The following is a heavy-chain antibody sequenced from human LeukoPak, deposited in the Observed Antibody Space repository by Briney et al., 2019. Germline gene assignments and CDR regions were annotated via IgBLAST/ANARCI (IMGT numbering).Heavy chain of an antibody. V-gene: IGHV3-30*03. CDR2: ISYDGSNK. D-gene: IGHD6-13*01. CDR3: ARDQEGSSWYQPQNYYYYGMDV. CDR1: GFTFSTYG. J-gene: IGHJ6*02. Sequence: AGGSLRLSCAASGFTFSTYGMHWVRQAPGKGLEWVAVISYDGSNKYYADSVKGRFTISRDNSKNTLYLQMNSLRAEDTAVYYCARDQEGSSWYQPQNYYYYGMDVWGQGTTVTVSS.